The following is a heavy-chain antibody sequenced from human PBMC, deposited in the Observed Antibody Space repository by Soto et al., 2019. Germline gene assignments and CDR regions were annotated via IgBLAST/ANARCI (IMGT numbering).Heavy chain of an antibody. CDR2: IYPGDSDT. D-gene: IGHD6-19*01. J-gene: IGHJ6*02. CDR3: ASLTTYSSGWFYGMDV. CDR1: GYSFTSYW. Sequence: GESLKISCKGSGYSFTSYWIGWVRQMPGKGLEWMGIIYPGDSDTRYSPSFQGQVTISADKSISTAYLQWSSLKASDTAMYYCASLTTYSSGWFYGMDVWGQGTTVTVSS. V-gene: IGHV5-51*01.